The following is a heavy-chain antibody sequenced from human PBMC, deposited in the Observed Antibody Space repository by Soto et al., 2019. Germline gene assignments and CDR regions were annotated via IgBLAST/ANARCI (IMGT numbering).Heavy chain of an antibody. CDR1: GFTFSSYA. V-gene: IGHV3-23*01. CDR2: ISYSGGST. Sequence: EVQLLESGGGLVQPGGSLRLSCAASGFTFSSYAMNWVRQAPGKGLEWVSGISYSGGSTYYADSVQGRFTISRDNSKNTLHLQMTSLRAEDTAVYYCAKDRARGYCTSTSCYGDYYYYMDVWGKGTTVTVSS. D-gene: IGHD2-2*01. CDR3: AKDRARGYCTSTSCYGDYYYYMDV. J-gene: IGHJ6*03.